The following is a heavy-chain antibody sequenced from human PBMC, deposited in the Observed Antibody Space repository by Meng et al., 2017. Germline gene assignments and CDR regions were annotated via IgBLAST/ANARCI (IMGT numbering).Heavy chain of an antibody. CDR1: GGTFRSYA. J-gene: IGHJ4*02. V-gene: IGHV1-69*01. D-gene: IGHD5-18*01. Sequence: QVGRSWAGGKKPGFLGKVSCKASGGTFRSYAISWVRQAPGQGLEWMGGIIPIFGTANYAQKFQGRVTITADESTSTAYMELSSLRSEDTAVYYCARGTGTAMAKFFDYWGQGTLVTVSS. CDR2: IIPIFGTA. CDR3: ARGTGTAMAKFFDY.